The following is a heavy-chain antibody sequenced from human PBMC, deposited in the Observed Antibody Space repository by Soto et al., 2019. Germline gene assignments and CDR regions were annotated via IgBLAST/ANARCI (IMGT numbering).Heavy chain of an antibody. CDR3: ARDRSNSPDYFDF. D-gene: IGHD6-6*01. V-gene: IGHV4-30-4*01. Sequence: SETLSLTCTVSGGSIDNYEYYWTWIRQPPGKGLEWVGYIYYSGRTNYNPSLNSRLTISLDTSKNQFSLRLTSVSAADTAMYYCARDRSNSPDYFDFWGQGTLVTVSS. CDR1: GGSIDNYEYY. CDR2: IYYSGRT. J-gene: IGHJ4*02.